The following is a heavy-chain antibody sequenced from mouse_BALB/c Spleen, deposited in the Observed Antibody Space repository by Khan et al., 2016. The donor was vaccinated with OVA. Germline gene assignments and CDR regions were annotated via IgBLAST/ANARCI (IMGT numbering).Heavy chain of an antibody. CDR2: ISDGGSST. J-gene: IGHJ3*01. D-gene: IGHD1-1*02. V-gene: IGHV5-4*02. CDR3: AGAGYGGFAY. CDR1: GFTFSDYY. Sequence: EVELVESGGGLVKPGGSLKLSCAASGFTFSDYYMYWVRQTPEKRLEWVATISDGGSSTSYPDSMEGRFTISRDTAKNTLDLQMSSMKSEDTAIDYCAGAGYGGFAYWGQGTLVTVSA.